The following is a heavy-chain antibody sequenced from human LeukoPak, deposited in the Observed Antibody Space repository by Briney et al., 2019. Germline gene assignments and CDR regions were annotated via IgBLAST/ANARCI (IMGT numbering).Heavy chain of an antibody. CDR1: GGSFSGYY. CDR2: INHSGGT. D-gene: IGHD3/OR15-3a*01. J-gene: IGHJ4*02. V-gene: IGHV4-34*01. Sequence: SETLSLTCAVYGGSFSGYYWSWIRQPPGKGLEWIGEINHSGGTNYNPSLKSRVTMSLDTSKNQFSLKLSSVTAADTAVYYCARVRLAGTIDYWGQGTLVTVSS. CDR3: ARVRLAGTIDY.